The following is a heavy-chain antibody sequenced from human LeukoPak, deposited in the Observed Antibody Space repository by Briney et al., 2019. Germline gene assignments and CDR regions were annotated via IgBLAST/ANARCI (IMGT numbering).Heavy chain of an antibody. V-gene: IGHV1-46*01. CDR1: GYTYTSYC. Sequence: EASVKVSCKASGYTYTSYCMHWVRQAPGQGLEWMGIINPSGGSTSYAQKFQGRVTMTRDTSTSTVYMELSSLRSEDTAVYYCARVRGSSSWSSYFDYWGQGTLVTVSS. CDR3: ARVRGSSSWSSYFDY. CDR2: INPSGGST. J-gene: IGHJ4*02. D-gene: IGHD6-13*01.